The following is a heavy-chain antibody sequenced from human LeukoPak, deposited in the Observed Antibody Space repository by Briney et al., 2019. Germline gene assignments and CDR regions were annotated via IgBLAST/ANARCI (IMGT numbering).Heavy chain of an antibody. V-gene: IGHV1-18*01. D-gene: IGHD3-22*01. CDR3: ARGLDSGGYYIPVPDAFDI. J-gene: IGHJ3*02. Sequence: GASVKVSCKASGYTFTSYGISWVRQAPGQGLEWMGWISAYNGNTNYAQKLQGRVTMTTDTSTSTAYMELRSLRSDDTAVYYCARGLDSGGYYIPVPDAFDIWGQGTMVTVSS. CDR2: ISAYNGNT. CDR1: GYTFTSYG.